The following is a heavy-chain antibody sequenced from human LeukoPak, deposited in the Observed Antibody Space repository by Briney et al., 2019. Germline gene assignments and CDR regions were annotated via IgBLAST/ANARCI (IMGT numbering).Heavy chain of an antibody. D-gene: IGHD2-2*01. J-gene: IGHJ6*02. Sequence: ASVKVSCKASGYTFTGYYMHWVRQAPGQGLEWMGWINPNSGGTNYAQKFQGRVTMTRDTSISTAYMELSRLRSDDTAVYYCARLVVVPAATGGMDVWGQGNTVTVSS. CDR3: ARLVVVPAATGGMDV. CDR1: GYTFTGYY. CDR2: INPNSGGT. V-gene: IGHV1-2*02.